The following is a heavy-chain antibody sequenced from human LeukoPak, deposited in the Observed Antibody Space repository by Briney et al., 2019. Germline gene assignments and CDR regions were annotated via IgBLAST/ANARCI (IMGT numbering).Heavy chain of an antibody. CDR3: ARSSRFDGLLYY. CDR2: IYYSGST. D-gene: IGHD2-8*01. CDR1: GGSISSGGYY. J-gene: IGHJ4*02. V-gene: IGHV4-61*08. Sequence: SQTLSLTCTVSGGSISSGGYYWSWIRQPPGKGLEWIGYIYYSGSTNYNPSLKSRVTISVDTSKNQFSLKLSSVTAADTAVYYCARSSRFDGLLYYWGQGTLVTVSS.